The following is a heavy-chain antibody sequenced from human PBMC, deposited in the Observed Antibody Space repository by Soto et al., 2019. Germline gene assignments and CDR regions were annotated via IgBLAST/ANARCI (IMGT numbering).Heavy chain of an antibody. J-gene: IGHJ4*02. CDR3: AREGKAVAAKDFDY. D-gene: IGHD6-19*01. Sequence: GGSLRLSCAASGFTFSDYYMSWIRQAPGKGLEWVSYISSSSSYTNYADSVKGRFTISRDNAKNSLYLQMNRLRAEDTAVYYCAREGKAVAAKDFDYWGQGTLVTVSS. V-gene: IGHV3-11*06. CDR1: GFTFSDYY. CDR2: ISSSSSYT.